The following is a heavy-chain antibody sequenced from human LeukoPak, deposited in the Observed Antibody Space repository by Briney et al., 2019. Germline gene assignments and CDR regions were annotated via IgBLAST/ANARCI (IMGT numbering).Heavy chain of an antibody. CDR3: ARVEDYDILTGFDY. D-gene: IGHD3-9*01. CDR2: IKQDGREK. V-gene: IGHV3-7*01. Sequence: GGSLRLSCAASGFTVSSNYMSWVRQAPGKGLEWVANIKQDGREKYYVDSVKGRFTISRDNAKNSLYLQMNSLRAEDTAVYYCARVEDYDILTGFDYWGQGTLVTVSS. CDR1: GFTVSSNY. J-gene: IGHJ4*02.